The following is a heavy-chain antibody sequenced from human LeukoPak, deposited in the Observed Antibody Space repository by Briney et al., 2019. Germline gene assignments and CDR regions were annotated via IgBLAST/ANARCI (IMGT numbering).Heavy chain of an antibody. V-gene: IGHV4-59*01. Sequence: SETLSLTCTVSGASISGYYWSWIRQPPGKGLECIGYIHFSGSTYDNPSLKSRVTISVDTSKNQFSLKVSSVTATDTALYYWARVLKAGNSGYYSDYWGPGTLVTVSS. CDR1: GASISGYY. J-gene: IGHJ4*02. D-gene: IGHD3-10*01. CDR2: IHFSGST. CDR3: ARVLKAGNSGYYSDY.